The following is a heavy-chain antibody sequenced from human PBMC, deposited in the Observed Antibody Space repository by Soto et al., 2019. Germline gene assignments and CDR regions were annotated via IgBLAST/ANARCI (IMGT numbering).Heavy chain of an antibody. CDR3: AKDAVAGWYGDYGSSLDY. D-gene: IGHD4-17*01. J-gene: IGHJ4*02. CDR1: GFTFSSYG. V-gene: IGHV3-30*18. Sequence: QVQLVESGGGVVQPGRSLRLSCAASGFTFSSYGMHWVRQAPGKGLEWVAVISYDGSNKYYADSLKGRFTISRDNSKNTLYLQMNSLRAEDTAVYYCAKDAVAGWYGDYGSSLDYWGQGPLVTVSS. CDR2: ISYDGSNK.